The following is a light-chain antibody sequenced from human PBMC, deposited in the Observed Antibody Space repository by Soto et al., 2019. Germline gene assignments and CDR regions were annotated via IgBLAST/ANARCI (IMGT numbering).Light chain of an antibody. V-gene: IGLV2-14*03. Sequence: QPALTQPASGSGCPGQSITIPCTGNSSEVGSYNYISWYQHHPGKAPKLVIYDVDDRPSGVSNRFSGSKSGNTASLTIFGLQAEDEADYYCSSVTNSSPIGVFGTGTKV. CDR1: SSEVGSYNY. J-gene: IGLJ1*01. CDR3: SSVTNSSPIGV. CDR2: DVD.